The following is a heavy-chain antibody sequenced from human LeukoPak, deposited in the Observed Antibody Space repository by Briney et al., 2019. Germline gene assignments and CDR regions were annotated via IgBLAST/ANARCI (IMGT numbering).Heavy chain of an antibody. CDR3: ARLHYGGNYGYYYYYMDV. J-gene: IGHJ6*03. D-gene: IGHD4-23*01. CDR2: INHSGST. V-gene: IGHV4-34*01. CDR1: GGSFSGYY. Sequence: SETLSLTCAVYGGSFSGYYWSWIRQPPGKGLEWIGEINHSGSTNYNPSLKSRVTISVDTSKNQFSLKLSSVTAADTAVYYCARLHYGGNYGYYYYYMDVWGKGTPVTMSS.